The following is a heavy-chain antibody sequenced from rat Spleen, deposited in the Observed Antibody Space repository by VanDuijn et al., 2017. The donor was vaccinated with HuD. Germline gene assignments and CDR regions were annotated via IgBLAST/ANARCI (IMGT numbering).Heavy chain of an antibody. V-gene: IGHV5-25*01. CDR3: ARHRNLGYWHFDF. D-gene: IGHD4-6*01. Sequence: EVQLVETGGGLVQPGRSMKLSCAALGFTFSNYYMAWVRQAPTKGLEWVASISTGGGNTYYRDSVKGRFTVSRDNAKTTLFLQMDSLRSEDTATYYCARHRNLGYWHFDFWGPGTMVTVSS. J-gene: IGHJ1*01. CDR2: ISTGGGNT. CDR1: GFTFSNYY.